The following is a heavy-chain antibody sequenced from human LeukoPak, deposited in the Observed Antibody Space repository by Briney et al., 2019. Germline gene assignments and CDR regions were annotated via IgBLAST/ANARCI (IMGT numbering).Heavy chain of an antibody. J-gene: IGHJ6*03. CDR2: FCPVDSGT. V-gene: IGHV5-51*01. Sequence: GDSLKISCQGSGYSFTSYGIGGLGRMPGRGREWMGIFCPVDSGTTYRTSFRGHVTISADRSGSTCYVQLSSVEASDSAMYYCPRGRVGATPYGMDVWGKGTTVTVSS. CDR1: GYSFTSYG. CDR3: PRGRVGATPYGMDV. D-gene: IGHD1-26*01.